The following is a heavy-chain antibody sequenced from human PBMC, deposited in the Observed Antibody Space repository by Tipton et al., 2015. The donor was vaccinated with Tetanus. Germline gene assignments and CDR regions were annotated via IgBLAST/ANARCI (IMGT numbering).Heavy chain of an antibody. CDR3: ARRKDLDA. D-gene: IGHD2-15*01. J-gene: IGHJ6*02. CDR2: INHNGNTI. V-gene: IGHV3-48*03. Sequence: SLRLSCAASGFIFSDYEMVWVRQAPGKGLEWVSFINHNGNTIFYGDSVRGRFAIYRDNAKNSLYLQRNSLRDEDTAIYYCARRKDLDAWGQGTSVSVSS. CDR1: GFIFSDYE.